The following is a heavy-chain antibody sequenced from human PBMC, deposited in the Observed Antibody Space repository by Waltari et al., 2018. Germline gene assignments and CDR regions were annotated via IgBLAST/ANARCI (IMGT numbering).Heavy chain of an antibody. CDR3: ASEYYDSSGYYYVDY. CDR2: IYSGGST. Sequence: EVQLVDSVGGLIQPGGSLRLSCAASGFTVSTTYLTCVRQAPGKGLEWVSVIYSGGSTYYADSVKGRFTISRDNSKNTLYLQMNSLRAEDTAVYYCASEYYDSSGYYYVDYWGQGTLVTVSS. J-gene: IGHJ4*02. CDR1: GFTVSTTY. V-gene: IGHV3-53*01. D-gene: IGHD3-22*01.